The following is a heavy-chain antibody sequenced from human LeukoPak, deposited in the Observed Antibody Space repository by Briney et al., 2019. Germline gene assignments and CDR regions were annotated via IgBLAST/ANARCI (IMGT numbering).Heavy chain of an antibody. CDR1: GFTFSTYW. V-gene: IGHV3-74*01. CDR2: INTDGSTT. Sequence: GGSLRLSCAASGFTFSTYWMHWVRQAPGKGLVWVSRINTDGSTTAYADSVKGRVTISRDNAKNTLYLQMNSLRAEDTAVYYCARGGVDLWGQGTLVTVSS. CDR3: ARGGVDL. J-gene: IGHJ4*02.